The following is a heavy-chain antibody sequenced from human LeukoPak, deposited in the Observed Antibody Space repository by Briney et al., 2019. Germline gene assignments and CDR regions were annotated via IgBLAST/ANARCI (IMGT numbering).Heavy chain of an antibody. Sequence: PGGSLRLSCVASGFSFWNDAMSWVRQAPGKGLQWGSQISGTGGATWYAGFARDRFTISRDNSKKTLYLQMAGLRVEDTALYYCVKDPRDTYGTNWFVSWGQGTLLIVSS. D-gene: IGHD2-21*01. CDR2: ISGTGGAT. CDR1: GFSFWNDA. CDR3: VKDPRDTYGTNWFVS. J-gene: IGHJ5*01. V-gene: IGHV3-23*01.